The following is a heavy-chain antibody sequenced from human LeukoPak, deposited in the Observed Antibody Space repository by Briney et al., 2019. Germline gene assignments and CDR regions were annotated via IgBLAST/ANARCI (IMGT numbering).Heavy chain of an antibody. V-gene: IGHV4-59*08. CDR1: GGSISSYY. CDR2: ISYSGST. J-gene: IGHJ4*02. Sequence: PSETLSLTCTVSGGSISSYYWSWIRQPPGKGLERIGYISYSGSTDSNPSLKSRVTISVDTSKNQISLKLSSVTAADTAVYYCARTYCRGGSCHFDYWGQGTLVTVSS. CDR3: ARTYCRGGSCHFDY. D-gene: IGHD2-15*01.